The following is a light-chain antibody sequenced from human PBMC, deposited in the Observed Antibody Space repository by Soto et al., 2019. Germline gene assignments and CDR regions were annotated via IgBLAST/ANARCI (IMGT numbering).Light chain of an antibody. CDR2: DAS. J-gene: IGKJ5*01. CDR1: QSINSC. V-gene: IGKV1-33*01. CDR3: QQYGTLPST. Sequence: DIQMTQSPSTLSASVGDRVTITCRASQSINSCLSWYQQQPGQAPTLLIYDASNLHPGVPSRFSGSGSGTEFTLTISSLQPEDFATYYCQQYGTLPSTFGQGTRLQIK.